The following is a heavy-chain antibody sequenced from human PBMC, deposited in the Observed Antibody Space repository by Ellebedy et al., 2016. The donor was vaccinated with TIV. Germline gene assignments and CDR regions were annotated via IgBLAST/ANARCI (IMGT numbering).Heavy chain of an antibody. V-gene: IGHV3-7*01. J-gene: IGHJ4*02. D-gene: IGHD1-14*01. CDR1: GFSLRTNW. CDR3: ARDLWPNRVDY. CDR2: IKQDGSEK. Sequence: GESLKISCAASGFSLRTNWMSWVRQAPGKGLEWVASIKQDGSEKDYVDSVKGRFTISRDNAKNSLYLQMNSLRDEDTAVYYCARDLWPNRVDYWGQGTLVTVSS.